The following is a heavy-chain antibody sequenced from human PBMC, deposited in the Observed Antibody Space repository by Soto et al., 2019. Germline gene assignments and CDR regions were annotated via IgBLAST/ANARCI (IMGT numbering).Heavy chain of an antibody. CDR2: IKPDSGAT. D-gene: IGHD2-8*02. V-gene: IGHV1-2*02. Sequence: HEHLVQSGAEVKRPGASLKVSCKASGYSFTGYYIHWVRQAPGQGLEWMGWIKPDSGATNYAQNFQGRVTLTSETSISTASMDLTSLTSDDTAVYYCARGDYGTGGYPFPYFDYWGQGTLVIVSS. J-gene: IGHJ4*02. CDR1: GYSFTGYY. CDR3: ARGDYGTGGYPFPYFDY.